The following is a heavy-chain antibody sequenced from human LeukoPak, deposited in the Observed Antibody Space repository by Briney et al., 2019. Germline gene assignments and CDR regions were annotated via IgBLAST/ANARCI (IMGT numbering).Heavy chain of an antibody. CDR1: GGSISSYY. CDR2: IYTSGST. J-gene: IGHJ3*02. Sequence: PSETLSLTCTVSGGSISSYYWSWIRQPAGKGLEWIGRIYTSGSTNYNPSLKSRVTMSVDTSKNQFSLKLSSVTAADTAVYYWARVKETPYYYDSSGYDAFDIWGQGTMVTVSS. D-gene: IGHD3-22*01. V-gene: IGHV4-4*07. CDR3: ARVKETPYYYDSSGYDAFDI.